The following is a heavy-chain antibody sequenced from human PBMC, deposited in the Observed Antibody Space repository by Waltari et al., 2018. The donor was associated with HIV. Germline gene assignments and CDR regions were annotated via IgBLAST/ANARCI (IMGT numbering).Heavy chain of an antibody. Sequence: QVQLVESGGGVVQPGRSLRLSCAVSGFTFSSYGMHWVRQAPGKGLKWVAVIWYDGRKKYYADSVKGRFTISRDNSKNTLYLQMNSLRDEDTAVYYCARGVHDFYYGMDVWGQGTSVTVSS. CDR1: GFTFSSYG. CDR2: IWYDGRKK. V-gene: IGHV3-33*01. CDR3: ARGVHDFYYGMDV. J-gene: IGHJ6*02.